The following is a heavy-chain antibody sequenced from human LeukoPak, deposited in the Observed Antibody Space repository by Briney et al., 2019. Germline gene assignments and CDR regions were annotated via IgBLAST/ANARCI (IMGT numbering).Heavy chain of an antibody. CDR3: ATRNFGDYGAFDI. V-gene: IGHV1-24*01. Sequence: ASVTVSCKVSGYTLIYLAMHWVRQAPGKGLEWMGGLDPEDGEAIYAQPLQGRVTMTEDTSSDTAYMVLSSLRSEDTAVYYCATRNFGDYGAFDIWGQGTMVTVSS. CDR1: GYTLIYLA. CDR2: LDPEDGEA. J-gene: IGHJ3*02. D-gene: IGHD4-17*01.